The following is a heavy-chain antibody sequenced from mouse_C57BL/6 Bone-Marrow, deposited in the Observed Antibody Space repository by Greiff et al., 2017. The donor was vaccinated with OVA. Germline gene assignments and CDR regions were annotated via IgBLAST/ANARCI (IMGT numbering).Heavy chain of an antibody. CDR1: GYTFTSYW. J-gene: IGHJ1*03. V-gene: IGHV1-69*01. CDR2: IDPSDSYT. D-gene: IGHD1-1*01. Sequence: VQLQQPGAELVMPGASVKLSCKASGYTFTSYWMHWVKQRPGQGLEWIGEIDPSDSYTNYNQKFKGKSTLTVEKSSSTAYMQLSSLTSEDSAVYYCARKNYGSLWYFDVWGTGTTVTVSS. CDR3: ARKNYGSLWYFDV.